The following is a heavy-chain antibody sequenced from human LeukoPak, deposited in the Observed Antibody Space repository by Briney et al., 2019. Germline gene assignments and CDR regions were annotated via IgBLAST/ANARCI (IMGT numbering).Heavy chain of an antibody. CDR2: ISYDGSKK. D-gene: IGHD3-22*01. CDR3: AKDLSRGYYDSSAQDN. CDR1: AFTFNIYG. Sequence: GGSLRLSCAPSAFTFNIYGMHWVRQAPGKGLEWVAVISYDGSKKYYADSEKGRFTIYRDNSKITLYLQMSSLRAEDTAVYYCAKDLSRGYYDSSAQDNWGQGNLVTVSS. V-gene: IGHV3-30*18. J-gene: IGHJ4*02.